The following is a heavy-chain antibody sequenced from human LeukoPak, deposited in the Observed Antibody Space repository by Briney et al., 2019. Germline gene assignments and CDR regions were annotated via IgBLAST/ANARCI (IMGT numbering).Heavy chain of an antibody. V-gene: IGHV3-66*02. CDR2: IYSGGNT. CDR1: GFTVSSNY. J-gene: IGHJ4*02. Sequence: GGSLRLSCAASGFTVSSNYMSWVRQAPGKGLEWVSVIYSGGNTYYADSVKGRFTISRDNSKNTLYLQMNSLRTEDTAVYYCARDKYDFWSGHHEGYFDYWGQGTLVTVSS. D-gene: IGHD3-3*01. CDR3: ARDKYDFWSGHHEGYFDY.